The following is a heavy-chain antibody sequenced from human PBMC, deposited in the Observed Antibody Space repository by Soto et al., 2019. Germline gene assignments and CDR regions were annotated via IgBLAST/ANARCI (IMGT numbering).Heavy chain of an antibody. CDR2: ISAYNGNT. CDR3: ARDGAVALFDY. V-gene: IGHV1-18*04. D-gene: IGHD6-19*01. Sequence: GASVKVSCKASGYSFTGNSMHWVRQAPGQGLEWMGWISAYNGNTNYAQKLQGRVTMTTDTSTSTAYMELRSLRSDDTAVYYCARDGAVALFDYWGQGTLVTVSS. J-gene: IGHJ4*02. CDR1: GYSFTGNS.